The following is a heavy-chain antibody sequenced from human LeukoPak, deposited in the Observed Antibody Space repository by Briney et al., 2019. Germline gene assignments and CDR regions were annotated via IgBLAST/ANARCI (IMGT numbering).Heavy chain of an antibody. D-gene: IGHD5-18*01. Sequence: GGSLRVSCAASGFTFSTYAMSWVRQAPGRGLEWVSATSGSGGSTYYADSVKGRFTISRDNSENTLYLQMNSLRAEDTAVYYCAKEGYRYGYAIDYWGQGTLVTVSS. CDR3: AKEGYRYGYAIDY. CDR2: TSGSGGST. J-gene: IGHJ4*02. CDR1: GFTFSTYA. V-gene: IGHV3-23*01.